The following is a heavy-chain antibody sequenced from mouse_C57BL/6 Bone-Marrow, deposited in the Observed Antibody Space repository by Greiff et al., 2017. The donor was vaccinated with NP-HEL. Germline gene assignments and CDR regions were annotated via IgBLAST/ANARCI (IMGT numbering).Heavy chain of an antibody. CDR1: GYAFTNYL. V-gene: IGHV1-54*01. CDR2: INPGSGGT. CDR3: ARYCVCYDYAWFAY. D-gene: IGHD2-4*01. Sequence: QVQLQQSGAELVRPGTSVKVSCKASGYAFTNYLIEWVKQRPGQGLEWIGVINPGSGGTNYNEKFKGKATMTADKSSSTAYMHLNSLTSQYSAVDICARYCVCYDYAWFAYWDQGTRVTVSA. J-gene: IGHJ3*01.